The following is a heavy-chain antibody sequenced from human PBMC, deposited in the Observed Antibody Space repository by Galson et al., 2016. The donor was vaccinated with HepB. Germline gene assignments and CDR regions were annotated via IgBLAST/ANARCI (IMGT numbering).Heavy chain of an antibody. J-gene: IGHJ4*02. V-gene: IGHV1-69*13. CDR3: AREVEYGDYGKLDY. CDR2: IIPLFNTV. CDR1: GGSFSSSA. Sequence: SVKVSCKASGGSFSSSAISWVRQAPGQGLEWMGGIIPLFNTVKYAPKYRGRVTITADESTTTAYMELSSLRSEDTAVYYCAREVEYGDYGKLDYWGQGTLVTVSS. D-gene: IGHD4-17*01.